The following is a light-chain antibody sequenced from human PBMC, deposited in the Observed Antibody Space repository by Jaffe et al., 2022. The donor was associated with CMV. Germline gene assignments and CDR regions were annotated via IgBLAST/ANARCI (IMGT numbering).Light chain of an antibody. Sequence: DIQMTQSPSSLSASLGDRVTVTCRASQTIRNFLNWYQQKPGKAPKLLIYAASGLQSGVPSRFTGSGSGSDFTLTIDSLQPEDSATYYCQQSYSTPITFGQGTRLEIK. J-gene: IGKJ5*01. CDR1: QTIRNF. V-gene: IGKV1-39*01. CDR2: AAS. CDR3: QQSYSTPIT.